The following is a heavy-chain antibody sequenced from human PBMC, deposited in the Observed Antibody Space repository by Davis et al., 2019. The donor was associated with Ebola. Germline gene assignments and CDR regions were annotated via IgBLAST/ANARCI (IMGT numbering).Heavy chain of an antibody. V-gene: IGHV4-59*08. CDR3: AGGYYWNDLPSFDY. D-gene: IGHD1-20*01. Sequence: SETLSLTCAVNGESFSGYYWTWIRQSPGKGLEWIAYKYYSGNSNHNPSLKSRVTISLDTSRNQFSLKLTSVTAADTAVYYCAGGYYWNDLPSFDYWGQGALVTVSS. J-gene: IGHJ4*02. CDR2: KYYSGNS. CDR1: GESFSGYY.